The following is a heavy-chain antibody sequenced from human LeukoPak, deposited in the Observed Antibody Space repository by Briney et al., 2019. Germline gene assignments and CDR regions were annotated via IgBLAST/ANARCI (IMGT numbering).Heavy chain of an antibody. V-gene: IGHV3-7*01. CDR2: IKQDGSEK. Sequence: GGSLRLSCAASGCTFSSYWMSWVRQPPGKGLEWVANIKQDGSEKYYVDSVKGRFTISRDNAKNSLYLQMNSLRAEDTAVYYCARGRTTGEYWGQGTLVTVSS. D-gene: IGHD4-11*01. CDR1: GCTFSSYW. J-gene: IGHJ4*02. CDR3: ARGRTTGEY.